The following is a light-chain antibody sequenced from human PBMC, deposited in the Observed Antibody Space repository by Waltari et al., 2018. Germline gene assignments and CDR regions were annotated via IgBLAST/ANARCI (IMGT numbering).Light chain of an antibody. CDR1: QSVLYSSNNKNY. J-gene: IGKJ2*01. V-gene: IGKV4-1*01. CDR3: QQYYSTPPYT. Sequence: DIVMTQSPDSLAVSLGERATINCKSSQSVLYSSNNKNYLAWYQQKPGQPPKLLIYWASTRESWVPDRFSGSGSGTDFTLTINSLQAEDVAVYYCQQYYSTPPYTFGQGTKLEIK. CDR2: WAS.